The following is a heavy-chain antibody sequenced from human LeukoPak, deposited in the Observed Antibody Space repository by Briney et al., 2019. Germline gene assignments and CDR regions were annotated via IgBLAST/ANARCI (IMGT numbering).Heavy chain of an antibody. V-gene: IGHV3-53*01. CDR1: GFTVSSNY. D-gene: IGHD2-8*02. J-gene: IGHJ4*02. CDR3: ARSPYGWYFDY. Sequence: GGSLRLSCAASGFTVSSNYMSWVRQAPGKGLEWVSVIYSGGSTYYADSVEGRFTISRDNSKNTLYLQMNSLRAEDTAVYYCARSPYGWYFDYWGQGTLVTVSS. CDR2: IYSGGST.